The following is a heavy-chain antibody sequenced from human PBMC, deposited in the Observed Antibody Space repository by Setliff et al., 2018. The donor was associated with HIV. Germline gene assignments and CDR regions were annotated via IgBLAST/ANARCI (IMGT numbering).Heavy chain of an antibody. Sequence: PSETLSLTCAVYGGSFSGFYWNWIRQPPGKGLEWIGEINHSGSTNYNPSLKSRVTISVDTSKNQFSLKMSSVTAADTAVYYCTRLAGGYADYWGQGTLVTVSS. J-gene: IGHJ4*02. V-gene: IGHV4-34*01. D-gene: IGHD5-12*01. CDR2: INHSGST. CDR1: GGSFSGFY. CDR3: TRLAGGYADY.